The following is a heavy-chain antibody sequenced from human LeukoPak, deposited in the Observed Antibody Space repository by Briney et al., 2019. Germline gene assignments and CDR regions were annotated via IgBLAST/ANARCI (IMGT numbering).Heavy chain of an antibody. V-gene: IGHV4-59*08. D-gene: IGHD2-8*01. CDR1: AGSINSYY. CDR3: ARQAHCTSDLCYPFDY. Sequence: SETLSLTCTVSAGSINSYYWSWIRQPPGKGLEWLGYIHYSGSTNYNPSLKSRVTISADTTKNQFSLKLSSVTAADTAVYYCARQAHCTSDLCYPFDYWGQGTLVTVSS. J-gene: IGHJ4*02. CDR2: IHYSGST.